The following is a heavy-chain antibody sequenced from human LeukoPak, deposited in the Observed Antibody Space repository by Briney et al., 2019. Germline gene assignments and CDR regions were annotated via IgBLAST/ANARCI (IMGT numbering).Heavy chain of an antibody. Sequence: GGSLRLSCAASGFTFSSYSMNWVRQAPGKGLEWVSSISSSSSYIYYADSVKGRFTISRDNAKNSLYLQVNSLRVEDTAVYYCARDRIAVAGYSRGLRYWGRGTLVTVSS. V-gene: IGHV3-21*01. D-gene: IGHD6-19*01. J-gene: IGHJ4*02. CDR2: ISSSSSYI. CDR3: ARDRIAVAGYSRGLRY. CDR1: GFTFSSYS.